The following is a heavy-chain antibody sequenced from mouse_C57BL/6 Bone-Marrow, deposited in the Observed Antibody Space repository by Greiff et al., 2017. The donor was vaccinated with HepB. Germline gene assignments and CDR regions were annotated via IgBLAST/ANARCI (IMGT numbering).Heavy chain of an antibody. J-gene: IGHJ4*01. CDR1: GFTFSDYG. Sequence: DVKLVESGGGLVKPGGSLKLSCAASGFTFSDYGMHWVRQAPEKGLEWVAYISSGSSTIYYADTVKGRFTISRDNAKNTLFLQMTSLRSEDTAMYYCARKLRSFYYAMDYWGQGTSVTVSS. CDR3: ARKLRSFYYAMDY. D-gene: IGHD1-1*01. V-gene: IGHV5-17*01. CDR2: ISSGSSTI.